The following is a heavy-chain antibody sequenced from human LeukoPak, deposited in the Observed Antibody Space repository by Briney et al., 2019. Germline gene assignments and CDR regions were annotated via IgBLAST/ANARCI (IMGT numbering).Heavy chain of an antibody. V-gene: IGHV3-21*01. Sequence: GGSLRLSCAASGLTISSYSMNWVRQAPGKGLEWVSFISTSSSYIYYADSVKGRFTVSRDNARKSLYLQMNSLRAEDTAVYYCARGEWSSSPFDFWGQGTLVTVSS. CDR2: ISTSSSYI. CDR3: ARGEWSSSPFDF. D-gene: IGHD6-6*01. CDR1: GLTISSYS. J-gene: IGHJ4*02.